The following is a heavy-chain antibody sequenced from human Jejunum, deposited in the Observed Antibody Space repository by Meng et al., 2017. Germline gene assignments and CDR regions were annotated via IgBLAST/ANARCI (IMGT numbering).Heavy chain of an antibody. J-gene: IGHJ3*01. D-gene: IGHD5-18*01. CDR1: GFTFNTYD. CDR3: ARSAYTSGRKHAFDL. V-gene: IGHV3-13*01. CDR2: IGAIGDI. Sequence: GESLKISCAASGFTFNTYDMHWVRQVTREGLEWVSGIGAIGDIYYADSVKGRFTISRENGRSSLYLQMDSLKAGDTAVYYCARSAYTSGRKHAFDLWGQGTKVTVSS.